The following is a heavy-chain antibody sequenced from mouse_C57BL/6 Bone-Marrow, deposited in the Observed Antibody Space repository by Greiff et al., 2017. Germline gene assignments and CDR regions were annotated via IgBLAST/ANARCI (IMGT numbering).Heavy chain of an antibody. D-gene: IGHD1-1*01. Sequence: VQLQQSGAELVRPGASVKLSCTASGYNFKDDCMHWVKQRPEQGLEWIGWIDPEDGDTEYASKFQGKATITADTSANTAYLQLSSLTSEDSAVYYCTTYSTVVAPSYGGQGTLVTVS. J-gene: IGHJ3*01. CDR3: TTYSTVVAPSY. CDR1: GYNFKDDC. CDR2: IDPEDGDT. V-gene: IGHV14-4*01.